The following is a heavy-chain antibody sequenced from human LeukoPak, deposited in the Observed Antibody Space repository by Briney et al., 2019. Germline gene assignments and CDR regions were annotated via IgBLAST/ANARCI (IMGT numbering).Heavy chain of an antibody. CDR1: GFTFSRYI. CDR3: ARDRGWRQYDY. J-gene: IGHJ4*01. Sequence: GSVSLYCAASGFTFSRYILHWVGQAPGKGLEWVTFISNEGRNNYYAGSVGGRFTISRDNSKNSLYLEMNSLTADDTAVYYCARDRGWRQYDYWG. CDR2: ISNEGRNN. V-gene: IGHV3-30*03. D-gene: IGHD5-24*01.